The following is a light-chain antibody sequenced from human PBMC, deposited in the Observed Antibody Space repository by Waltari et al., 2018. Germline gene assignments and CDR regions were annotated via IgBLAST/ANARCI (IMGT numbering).Light chain of an antibody. CDR1: SSDVGGYNY. Sequence: QPPSASGSPGQSVTISCTGTSSDVGGYNYVSWHQQHPGKAPKVMIYEVSKRPSGVPDRFSGSKSGNTASLTVSGLQAEDEADYYCSSYAGSNNLVFGGGTKLTVL. V-gene: IGLV2-8*01. J-gene: IGLJ3*02. CDR2: EVS. CDR3: SSYAGSNNLV.